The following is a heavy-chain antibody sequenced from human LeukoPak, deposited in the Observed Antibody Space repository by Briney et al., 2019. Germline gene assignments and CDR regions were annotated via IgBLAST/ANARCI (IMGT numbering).Heavy chain of an antibody. V-gene: IGHV4-30-2*01. CDR1: GGSISSGGFF. CDR2: IYHSGST. J-gene: IGHJ4*02. Sequence: SETLSITCAVSGGSISSGGFFWSWIRQPPGKGLEWIGYIYHSGSTYYNPSLKSRVTISVDRSKNQFSLKLSSVTAADTAVYYCARDSGRYWGQGTLVTVSS. D-gene: IGHD1-26*01. CDR3: ARDSGRY.